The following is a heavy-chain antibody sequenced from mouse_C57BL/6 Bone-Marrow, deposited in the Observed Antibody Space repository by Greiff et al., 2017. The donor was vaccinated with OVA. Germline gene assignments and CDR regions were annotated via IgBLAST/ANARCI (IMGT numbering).Heavy chain of an antibody. J-gene: IGHJ4*01. CDR3: ARNYGSSYYYAMDY. CDR2: INPNNGGT. Sequence: EVQLVESGPELVKPGASVKISCKASGYTFTDYYMNWVKQSHGKSLEWIGDINPNNGGTSYNQKFKGKATLTVDTSSSTAYMALRSLTSEDSAVSYCARNYGSSYYYAMDYWGQGTSVTVSS. CDR1: GYTFTDYY. V-gene: IGHV1-26*01. D-gene: IGHD1-1*01.